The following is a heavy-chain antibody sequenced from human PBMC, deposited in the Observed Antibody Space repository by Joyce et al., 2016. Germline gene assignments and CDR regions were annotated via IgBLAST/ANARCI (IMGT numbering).Heavy chain of an antibody. CDR1: GFAFYNYA. J-gene: IGHJ4*02. V-gene: IGHV3-23*01. CDR3: VKERTYINFPRTAGW. Sequence: EVQLLASGGGLVQPGESLRLSCTASGFAFYNYAMSCVRQAPGKGLEWVSTLSGSDDKIYDADSVRGRSTISRDNSRGTLFLQMDSLRAEDTAMYYYVKERTYINFPRTAGWWGQGTLVAVSS. D-gene: IGHD1-20*01. CDR2: LSGSDDKI.